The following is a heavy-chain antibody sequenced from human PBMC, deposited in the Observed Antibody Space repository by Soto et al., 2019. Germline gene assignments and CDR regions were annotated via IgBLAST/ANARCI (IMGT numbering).Heavy chain of an antibody. D-gene: IGHD3-10*01. CDR2: ISGSGGST. CDR1: GFTFSSYA. Sequence: GGSLRLSCAASGFTFSSYAMSWVRQAPGKGLEWVSAISGSGGSTYYADSVKGRFTISRDNSKNTLYLQMNSLRAEDTAVYYCAKDRAMVRGVIISFDYWGQGTLVTVSS. J-gene: IGHJ4*02. V-gene: IGHV3-23*01. CDR3: AKDRAMVRGVIISFDY.